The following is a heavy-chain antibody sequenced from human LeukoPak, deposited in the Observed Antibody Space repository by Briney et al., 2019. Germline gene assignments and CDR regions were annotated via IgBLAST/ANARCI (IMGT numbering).Heavy chain of an antibody. D-gene: IGHD1-1*01. CDR3: ARLIATQWVFFDY. CDR1: GGSMRGYS. J-gene: IGHJ4*02. V-gene: IGHV4-59*08. Sequence: PSETLSLTCSVSGGSMRGYSWSWIRQPPGKGLKWIGYVFYTRSINYTPSFQSRVTISVDTSNNQFSLKLSSVTAADTAVDYCARLIATQWVFFDYWGEGILVSVSS. CDR2: VFYTRSI.